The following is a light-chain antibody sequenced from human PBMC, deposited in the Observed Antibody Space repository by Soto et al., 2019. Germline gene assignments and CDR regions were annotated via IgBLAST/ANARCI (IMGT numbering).Light chain of an antibody. CDR3: QQYNNWWT. CDR2: GAS. Sequence: EIVMTQSPATLSVSPGERATLSCRASQSVSSNLAWYQQKPGQAPRLLIYGASTRVTGIPARFSDSGSGTEFTLTISSLQSEDFAVYYCQQYNNWWTFGQGTKVDIK. CDR1: QSVSSN. V-gene: IGKV3-15*01. J-gene: IGKJ1*01.